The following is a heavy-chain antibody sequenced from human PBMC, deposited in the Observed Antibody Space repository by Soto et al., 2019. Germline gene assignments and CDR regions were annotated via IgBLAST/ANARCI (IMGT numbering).Heavy chain of an antibody. J-gene: IGHJ4*02. CDR3: AKGPYATGSFDY. CDR2: ISGSGGST. D-gene: IGHD3-10*01. CDR1: VFIFSSYA. Sequence: GSLSLNCVSFVFIFSSYAMSWVRQAPGNGLEWVSAISGSGGSTYYAESVKGRFTISRDNSKNTLYLQMNSLGAEDTAVYYCAKGPYATGSFDYWGQGTMFTVSS. V-gene: IGHV3-23*01.